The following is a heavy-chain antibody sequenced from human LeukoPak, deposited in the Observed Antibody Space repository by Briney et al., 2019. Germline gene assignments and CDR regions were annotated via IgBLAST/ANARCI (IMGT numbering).Heavy chain of an antibody. CDR2: ISYDGSNK. D-gene: IGHD6-13*01. V-gene: IGHV3-30-3*01. Sequence: PGGSLRLSCAASGFTFSSYAMHWVRQAPGKGLEWVAVISYDGSNKYYADSVKGRFTISRDNSKNTLYLQMNSLRAEDTAVYYCALIGGREQQLFGPFDYWGQGTLVTVSS. CDR1: GFTFSSYA. J-gene: IGHJ4*02. CDR3: ALIGGREQQLFGPFDY.